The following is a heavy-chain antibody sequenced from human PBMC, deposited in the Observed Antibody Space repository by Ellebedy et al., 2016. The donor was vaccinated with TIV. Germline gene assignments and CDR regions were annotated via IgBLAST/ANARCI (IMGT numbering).Heavy chain of an antibody. J-gene: IGHJ4*02. CDR1: GGSFSGYY. CDR3: ARASGFFDY. CDR2: INHSGST. V-gene: IGHV4-34*01. Sequence: MPSETLSLTCAVYGGSFSGYYWSWIRQPPGKGLEWIGEINHSGSTNYNPSLKSRVTISVDTSKNQFSLKLSSVTAADTAVYYCARASGFFDYWGQGTLVTVSS.